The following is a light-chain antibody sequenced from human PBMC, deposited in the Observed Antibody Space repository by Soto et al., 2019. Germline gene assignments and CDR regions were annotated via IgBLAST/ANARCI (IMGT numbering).Light chain of an antibody. V-gene: IGKV1-5*03. Sequence: DIQMTHSPSTLSASVLDTVTFTFRASQTISSWLAWYQQKPGKAPKLLIYKASTLKSGVPSRFSGSGSGTEFTLTISSLQPDDFATYYCQHYNSYSEAFGQGTKVDIK. CDR3: QHYNSYSEA. CDR2: KAS. J-gene: IGKJ1*01. CDR1: QTISSW.